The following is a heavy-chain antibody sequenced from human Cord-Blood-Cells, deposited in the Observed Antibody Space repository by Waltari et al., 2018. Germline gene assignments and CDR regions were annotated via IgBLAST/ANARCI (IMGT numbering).Heavy chain of an antibody. V-gene: IGHV1-69*09. CDR2: IIPILGIA. CDR1: GGTFSSYA. Sequence: QVQLVQSGAEVKKPGSSVKVSCKASGGTFSSYAISWVRQAPGQGLEWMGRIIPILGIANYAQKFQGRVRITADKSTSTAYMELSSLRSEDTAAYYCARVPSIAARAFDIWGQGTMVTVSS. CDR3: ARVPSIAARAFDI. J-gene: IGHJ3*02. D-gene: IGHD6-6*01.